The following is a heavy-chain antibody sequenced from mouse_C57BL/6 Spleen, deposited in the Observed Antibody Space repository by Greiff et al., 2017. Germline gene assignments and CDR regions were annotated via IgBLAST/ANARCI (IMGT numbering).Heavy chain of an antibody. V-gene: IGHV1-69*01. D-gene: IGHD1-1*01. J-gene: IGHJ3*01. CDR3: ARGGVLRSFAY. CDR2: IDPSDSYT. Sequence: QFQLQQPGAELVMPGASVKLSCKASGYTFTSYWMHWVKQRPGQGLEWIGEIDPSDSYTNYNQKFKGKSTLTVDKSSSTAYMQLSSLTSEDSAVYYCARGGVLRSFAYWGQGTLVTVSA. CDR1: GYTFTSYW.